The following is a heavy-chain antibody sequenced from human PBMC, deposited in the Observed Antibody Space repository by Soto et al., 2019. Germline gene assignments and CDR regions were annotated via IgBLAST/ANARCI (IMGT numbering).Heavy chain of an antibody. CDR2: ISSSGSTI. Sequence: GGSLRLSCAASGFTFSSYEMNWVRQAPGKGLEWVSYISSSGSTIYYADSVKGRFTISRDNAKNSLYLQMNSLRAEDTAVYYCARTEDSSGFDYWGQGTLVTVSS. CDR1: GFTFSSYE. J-gene: IGHJ4*02. V-gene: IGHV3-48*03. CDR3: ARTEDSSGFDY. D-gene: IGHD6-19*01.